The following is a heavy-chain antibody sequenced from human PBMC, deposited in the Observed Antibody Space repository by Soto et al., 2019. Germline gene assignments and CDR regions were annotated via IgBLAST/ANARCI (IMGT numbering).Heavy chain of an antibody. CDR3: ACSPAGDVVAVAPNINGMDV. Sequence: PGESLKISCKGSGYSFTSYWISWVRQMPGKGLEWMGRIDPSDSYTNYSPSFQGHVTISADKSISTAYLQWSSLKASDTAMYYCACSPAGDVVAVAPNINGMDVWGQGTTVTVSS. CDR2: IDPSDSYT. V-gene: IGHV5-10-1*01. J-gene: IGHJ6*02. D-gene: IGHD2-15*01. CDR1: GYSFTSYW.